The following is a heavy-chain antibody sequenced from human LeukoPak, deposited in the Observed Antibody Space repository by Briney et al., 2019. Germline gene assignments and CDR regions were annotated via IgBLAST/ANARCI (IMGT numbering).Heavy chain of an antibody. CDR1: GGSITSYY. J-gene: IGHJ3*02. V-gene: IGHV4-59*12. CDR2: IRYTGTT. Sequence: SETLSLTCSVSGGSITSYYWSWIRQTPGKGLEWIGYIRYTGTTNYNPSLKSRVTISVDTSKNQFSLKLSSVTAADTAVYYCARVRDTDAFDIWGQGTMVTVSS. D-gene: IGHD3-9*01. CDR3: ARVRDTDAFDI.